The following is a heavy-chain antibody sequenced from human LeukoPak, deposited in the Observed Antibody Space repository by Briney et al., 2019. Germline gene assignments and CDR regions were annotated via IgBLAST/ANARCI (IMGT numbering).Heavy chain of an antibody. D-gene: IGHD3-3*01. CDR2: MNPNSGNT. CDR1: GYTFTSYD. CDR3: ARVPPRPTYYDFWSGYYTLPDY. J-gene: IGHJ4*02. Sequence: ASVKVSCKASGYTFTSYDINWVRQATGQGLEWMGWMNPNSGNTGYAQKFQGRVTMTGNTSISTAYMELSSLRSEDTAVYYCARVPPRPTYYDFWSGYYTLPDYWGQGTLVTVSS. V-gene: IGHV1-8*01.